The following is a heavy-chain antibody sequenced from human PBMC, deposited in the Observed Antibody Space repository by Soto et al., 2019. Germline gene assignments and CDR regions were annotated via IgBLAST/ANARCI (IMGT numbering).Heavy chain of an antibody. CDR2: IYYSGST. CDR1: GGSISSGGYY. V-gene: IGHV4-31*03. CDR3: AKERNDYMWGSYRLYAFDY. D-gene: IGHD3-16*02. J-gene: IGHJ4*02. Sequence: QVQLQESGPGLVKPSQTLSLTCTVSGGSISSGGYYWSWIRQHPGKGLEWSGYIYYSGSTYYNPSLKSRVTISVDTSKNQFSLKLSSVTAADTAVYYCAKERNDYMWGSYRLYAFDYWGQGTLVTVSS.